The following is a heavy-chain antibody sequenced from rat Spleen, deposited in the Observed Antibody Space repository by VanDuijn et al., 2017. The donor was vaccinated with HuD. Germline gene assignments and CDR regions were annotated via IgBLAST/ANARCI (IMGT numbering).Heavy chain of an antibody. CDR2: VSSGGNT. CDR1: GFSLTSYH. CDR3: TREGHTMDRATYWFAY. D-gene: IGHD1-9*01. Sequence: QVQLKESGPGLVQPSQTLSRTCTVSGFSLTSYHVSWVRQPPGNGLVWIAAVSSGGNTYYDSTLKSRLSISRDTSKSQVFLKIYSLQTEDTAIYFCTREGHTMDRATYWFAYWGQGTLVTVSS. V-gene: IGHV2-6*01. J-gene: IGHJ3*01.